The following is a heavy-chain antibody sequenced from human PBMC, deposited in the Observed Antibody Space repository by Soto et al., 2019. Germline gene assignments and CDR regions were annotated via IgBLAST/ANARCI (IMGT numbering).Heavy chain of an antibody. V-gene: IGHV3-23*01. J-gene: IGHJ4*02. Sequence: EVQLLESGGGLVQPGGSLRLSCAASGFTFSSYAMSWVRQAPGKGLEWVSAISGSGGSTYYADSVKGRFTISRDNSKNTLYLQINSLRAEDTAVYYCAKDQKSSHYDFWSGYIYWGQGTLVTVSS. D-gene: IGHD3-3*01. CDR3: AKDQKSSHYDFWSGYIY. CDR2: ISGSGGST. CDR1: GFTFSSYA.